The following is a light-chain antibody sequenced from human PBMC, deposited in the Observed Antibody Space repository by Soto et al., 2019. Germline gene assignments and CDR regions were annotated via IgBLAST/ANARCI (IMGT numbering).Light chain of an antibody. Sequence: SALTQPASVSGSPGQSITISCTGKSSDVGGYNFVSWLQQHPGKAPKLMIYEVNERPSGVSNRFSGSKSGNTASLTISGLQAEDEADYYCSSYTSSNTHVFGTGTKVTVL. CDR3: SSYTSSNTHV. CDR2: EVN. V-gene: IGLV2-14*01. J-gene: IGLJ1*01. CDR1: SSDVGGYNF.